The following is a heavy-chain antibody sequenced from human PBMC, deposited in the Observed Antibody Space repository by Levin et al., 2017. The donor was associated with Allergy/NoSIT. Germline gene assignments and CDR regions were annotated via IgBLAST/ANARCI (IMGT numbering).Heavy chain of an antibody. CDR3: AREKTRAVAGKTKGIDY. CDR1: GFTFSSCW. Sequence: GGSLRLSCAASGFTFSSCWMSWVRQAPGKGLEWVTNIKEDGSEKYYVDSVKGRFTISRDNAKNTLYLQMNSLRAEDTAVYYCAREKTRAVAGKTKGIDYWGQGTLVTVSS. J-gene: IGHJ4*02. CDR2: IKEDGSEK. D-gene: IGHD6-19*01. V-gene: IGHV3-7*01.